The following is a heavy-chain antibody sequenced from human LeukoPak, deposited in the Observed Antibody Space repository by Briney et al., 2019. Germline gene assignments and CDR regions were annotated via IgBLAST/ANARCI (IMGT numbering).Heavy chain of an antibody. CDR2: IIPIFGTA. Sequence: SVKVSCKASGGTFSSYAISWVRQAPGQGLEWMGRIIPIFGTANYAQKFQGRVTITTDESTSTAYMELSSLRSEDTAVYYCARGELVVAAGAAWFDPWGQGTLVTVSS. J-gene: IGHJ5*02. V-gene: IGHV1-69*05. CDR1: GGTFSSYA. CDR3: ARGELVVAAGAAWFDP. D-gene: IGHD2-15*01.